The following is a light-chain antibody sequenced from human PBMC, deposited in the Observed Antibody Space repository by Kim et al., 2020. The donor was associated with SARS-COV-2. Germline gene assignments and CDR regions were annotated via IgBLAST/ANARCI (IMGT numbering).Light chain of an antibody. J-gene: IGLJ2*01. CDR2: EDN. CDR3: QSYDSSNRV. Sequence: GNTVTISCTRSRGSIASNYVQWYQQRPGSAPTTVIYEDNQRPSGVPDRFSGSIDSSSNSASLTISGLKTEDEADYYCQSYDSSNRVFGGGTQLTVL. V-gene: IGLV6-57*03. CDR1: RGSIASNY.